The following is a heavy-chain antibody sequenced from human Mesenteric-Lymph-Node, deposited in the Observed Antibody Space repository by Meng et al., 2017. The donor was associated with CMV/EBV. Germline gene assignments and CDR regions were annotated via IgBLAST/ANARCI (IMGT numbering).Heavy chain of an antibody. CDR2: ISSSGSTI. CDR1: GFTFSDYY. V-gene: IGHV3-11*01. J-gene: IGHJ4*02. Sequence: GESLKISCTASGFTFSDYYMSWIRQAPGKGLEWVSYISSSGSTIYYADSVKGRFTISRDNAKNSLYLQMNSLRAEDTAVYYCARDRGIVVVPAAIQDYWGQGTLVTVSS. CDR3: ARDRGIVVVPAAIQDY. D-gene: IGHD2-2*02.